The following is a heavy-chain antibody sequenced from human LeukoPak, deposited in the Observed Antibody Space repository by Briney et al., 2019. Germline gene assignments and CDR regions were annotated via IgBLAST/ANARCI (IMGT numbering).Heavy chain of an antibody. D-gene: IGHD3-3*01. CDR1: GFTFDDYA. CDR2: ISWDGGST. V-gene: IGHV3-43D*03. J-gene: IGHJ4*02. CDR3: AKDKNPRPLRFLEWLSSPGNSFDY. Sequence: GGSLRLSCAASGFTFDDYAMHWVRQAPGKGLEWVSLISWDGGSTYYADSVKGRFTISRDNSKNSLYLQMNSLRAEDTALYYCAKDKNPRPLRFLEWLSSPGNSFDYWGQGTLVTVSS.